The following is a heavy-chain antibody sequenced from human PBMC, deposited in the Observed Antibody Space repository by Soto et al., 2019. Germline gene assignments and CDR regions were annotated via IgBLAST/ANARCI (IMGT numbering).Heavy chain of an antibody. CDR3: AREGTRGGFLNWFDP. V-gene: IGHV1-18*01. CDR1: GYTFTNFG. Sequence: ASVKVSCKASGYTFTNFGISWVRQAPGQGLEWMGWISAYNGNTNYAQKFQGRVTMTTDTSTSTAYMEVRSLRFDDTAVYYCAREGTRGGFLNWFDPWGQGTLVTVSS. CDR2: ISAYNGNT. D-gene: IGHD3-10*01. J-gene: IGHJ5*02.